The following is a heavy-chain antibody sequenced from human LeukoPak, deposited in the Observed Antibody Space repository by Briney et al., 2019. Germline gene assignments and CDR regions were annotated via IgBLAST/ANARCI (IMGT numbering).Heavy chain of an antibody. CDR2: IIGSSGST. CDR3: VKGGYDYVEVAYFDY. J-gene: IGHJ4*02. V-gene: IGHV3-23*01. CDR1: GFTFSNYA. Sequence: GGSLRLSCAASGFTFSNYAMNWVRQAPGKGLEWVSTIIGSSGSTFYADSVKGRFTISKDTSKNTLYLHMSSLRADDTAVYYCVKGGYDYVEVAYFDYWGQGTLVTVSS. D-gene: IGHD5-12*01.